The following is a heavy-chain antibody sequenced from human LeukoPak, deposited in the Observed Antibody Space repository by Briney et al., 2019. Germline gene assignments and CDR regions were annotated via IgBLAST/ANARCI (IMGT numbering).Heavy chain of an antibody. J-gene: IGHJ1*01. CDR3: ARDDYYDSSAYSPQH. D-gene: IGHD3-22*01. CDR2: INPNSGGT. Sequence: ASVKVSCKASGYTFTSYGINWVRQAPGQGLEWMGWINPNSGGTNYAQKFQGRVTMTRDTSISTAYMELSRLRSDDTAVYYCARDDYYDSSAYSPQHWGQGTLVTVSS. CDR1: GYTFTSYG. V-gene: IGHV1-2*02.